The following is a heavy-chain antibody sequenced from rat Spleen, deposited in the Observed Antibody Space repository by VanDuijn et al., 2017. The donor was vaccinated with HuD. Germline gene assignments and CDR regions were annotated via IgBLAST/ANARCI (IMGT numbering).Heavy chain of an antibody. J-gene: IGHJ2*01. CDR1: GFTFSDYY. V-gene: IGHV5-22*01. CDR2: ISYEGSST. D-gene: IGHD1-9*01. CDR3: TRRGHTMGLTSRYFDY. Sequence: EVQLVESGGGLVQPGGSLKLSCAASGFTFSDYYMAWVRQAPKKGLEWVASISYEGSSTYYGDSVKGRFTISRDNAKSTLYLQMNSLRSEDTATYYCTRRGHTMGLTSRYFDYWGQGVMVTVSS.